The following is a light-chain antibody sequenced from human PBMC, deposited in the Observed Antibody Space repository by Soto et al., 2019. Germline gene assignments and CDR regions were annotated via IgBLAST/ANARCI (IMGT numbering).Light chain of an antibody. CDR2: DAS. Sequence: DIQMTQSPSSLSASVGDRVTITCQASQDISNYLHWYQQKPGKAPKLLIYDASNLETGVPSRFSGSGSGTDFTFTISSLQPEDIATYYCQQYDILPPHTFGGGTKVEIK. V-gene: IGKV1-33*01. CDR1: QDISNY. J-gene: IGKJ4*01. CDR3: QQYDILPPHT.